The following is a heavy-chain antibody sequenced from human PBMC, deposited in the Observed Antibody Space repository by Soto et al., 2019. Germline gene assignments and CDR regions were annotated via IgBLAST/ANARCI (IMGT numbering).Heavy chain of an antibody. CDR1: GFALSDSA. CDR2: IRSKVNSYAT. D-gene: IGHD5-18*01. J-gene: IGHJ4*02. V-gene: IGHV3-73*02. Sequence: EVQLVESGGGLVQPGGSLKLSCAASGFALSDSARHWVRQASGKGLEWVGRIRSKVNSYATIYAESVKGRFTISRDDSMSTIYLQINSLKVEDTAVYYCTRRRDWTAMDPLDYWGQGTLVTVSS. CDR3: TRRRDWTAMDPLDY.